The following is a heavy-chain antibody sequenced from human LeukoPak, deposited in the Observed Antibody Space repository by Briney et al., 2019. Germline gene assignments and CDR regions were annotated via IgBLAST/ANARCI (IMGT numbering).Heavy chain of an antibody. J-gene: IGHJ4*02. V-gene: IGHV3-30-3*01. Sequence: GGSLRLSCAASGFTFRNYAMHWVRQAPGKGLEWVAVISYDGSNKYYADSVKRRFTISRDNSKNTLSLHMNSLRAEDTAVYYCARDNQWYFDYWGQGTLVTVPS. D-gene: IGHD6-19*01. CDR1: GFTFRNYA. CDR2: ISYDGSNK. CDR3: ARDNQWYFDY.